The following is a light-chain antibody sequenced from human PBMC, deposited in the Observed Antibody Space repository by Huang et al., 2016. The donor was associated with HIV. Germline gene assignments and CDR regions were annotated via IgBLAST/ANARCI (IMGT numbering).Light chain of an antibody. V-gene: IGKV3-15*01. CDR2: SAT. CDR1: QSVTSN. J-gene: IGKJ1*01. CDR3: QHYNNWPWWT. Sequence: EVVMTQSPAILSVSPGERATLSCRASQSVTSNLAWYQQKPGQAPRLLNYSATTRATGIPARVSASGSGTEFTLTISSLQSEDFAVYYCQHYNNWPWWTFGQGTKVEIK.